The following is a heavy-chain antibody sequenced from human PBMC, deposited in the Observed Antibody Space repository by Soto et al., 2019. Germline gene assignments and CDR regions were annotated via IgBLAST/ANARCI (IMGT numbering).Heavy chain of an antibody. J-gene: IGHJ5*02. CDR1: GGSFSGYY. D-gene: IGHD2-15*01. CDR3: AREVVGLDP. Sequence: QEQLQQRGARLLKPSETLSLTCAVYGGSFSGYYWSCIRQPTGKVLERIGEINHSRSTNYNPSIQSRVTISVDTSKNQFSLKLSSVTAADTALYYCAREVVGLDPWGQGTLVTVSS. V-gene: IGHV4-34*01. CDR2: INHSRST.